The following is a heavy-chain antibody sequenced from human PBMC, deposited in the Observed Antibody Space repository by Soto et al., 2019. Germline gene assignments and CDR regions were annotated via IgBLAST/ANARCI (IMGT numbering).Heavy chain of an antibody. CDR2: NSGKGGST. CDR1: GFTSSRDA. Sequence: GGSLRLSCAASGFTSSRDAMSWVRQAPGEGWEWVSANSGKGGSTYYADSVQGRFTISRDNSNNTLDLQMNSLRSEDSAGYYFAKARGYRYGSFGYGMDVWGQGTTATVSS. D-gene: IGHD5-18*01. V-gene: IGHV3-23*01. CDR3: AKARGYRYGSFGYGMDV. J-gene: IGHJ6*01.